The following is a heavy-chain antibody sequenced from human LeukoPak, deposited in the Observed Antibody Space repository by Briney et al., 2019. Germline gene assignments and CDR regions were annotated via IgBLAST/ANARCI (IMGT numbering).Heavy chain of an antibody. V-gene: IGHV1-69*13. CDR2: IIPIFGTA. J-gene: IGHJ6*02. CDR1: GGTFSSYA. D-gene: IGHD6-19*01. Sequence: SVKVSCKASGGTFSSYAISWVRQAPGQGLEWMGGIIPIFGTANYAQKFQGRVTITADESTSTAYMELSSLRSEDTAVYYCARGHSSGWYGYYYYGMDVWGQGTTVTVSS. CDR3: ARGHSSGWYGYYYYGMDV.